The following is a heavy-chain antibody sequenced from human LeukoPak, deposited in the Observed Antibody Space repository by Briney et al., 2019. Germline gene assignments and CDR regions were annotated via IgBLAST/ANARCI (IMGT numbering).Heavy chain of an antibody. CDR2: VSAYADNT. J-gene: IGHJ4*02. D-gene: IGHD2-15*01. CDR3: ARDCIGCHGFDY. Sequence: ASVKVSXKASGYTFTNYGITWMRQAPGQGLEWMGWVSAYADNTNYVQKIQGRVTMTTDTSTSTAYMELRSLRPDDTAVYYCARDCIGCHGFDYWGQGTLVTVSS. V-gene: IGHV1-18*01. CDR1: GYTFTNYG.